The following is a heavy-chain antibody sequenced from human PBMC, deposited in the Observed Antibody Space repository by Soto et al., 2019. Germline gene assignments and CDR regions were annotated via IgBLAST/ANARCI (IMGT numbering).Heavy chain of an antibody. V-gene: IGHV3-21*01. J-gene: IGHJ4*02. CDR3: ARDRQSTPWYAADY. Sequence: GGSLRLSCEGSGFTFGSYSMNWVRQAPGKGLEWVSSISGSGGYIYYADSVKGRFTISRDNAKNSLYLQMTSLRDEDTALYYCARDRQSTPWYAADYWGQGSLVTVSS. CDR1: GFTFGSYS. D-gene: IGHD6-13*01. CDR2: ISGSGGYI.